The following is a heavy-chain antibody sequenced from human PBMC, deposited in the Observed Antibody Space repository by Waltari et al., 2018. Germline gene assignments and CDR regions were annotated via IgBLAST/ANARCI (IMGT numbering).Heavy chain of an antibody. D-gene: IGHD3-22*01. Sequence: EVQLLESGGDLVQPGGSLRVSCAASGFSFSTYWMSWVRQAPGKGLEWVANINQDGSEKYYVDSLKGRFIISRDNAKNSLYLQVKSLRIEDTAVYYCARVRDRSRSREIRRGYFDYWGQGALVTVSS. J-gene: IGHJ4*02. CDR1: GFSFSTYW. CDR2: INQDGSEK. V-gene: IGHV3-7*01. CDR3: ARVRDRSRSREIRRGYFDY.